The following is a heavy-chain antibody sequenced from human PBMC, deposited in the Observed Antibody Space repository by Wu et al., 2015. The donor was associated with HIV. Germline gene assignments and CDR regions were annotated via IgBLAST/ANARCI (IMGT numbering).Heavy chain of an antibody. CDR1: GGTFSSRA. J-gene: IGHJ4*02. CDR2: IIPIFDRV. D-gene: IGHD3-22*01. V-gene: IGHV1-69*13. CDR3: ARWYYDSSGLDY. Sequence: QVHLVQSGAEVKKPGSSVKVSCTASGGTFSSRAISWVRQAPGQGLEWMGRIIPIFDRVHYKQKFQGRVVISADEATSTVYMELTSLTSDDTAVYYCARWYYDSSGLDYWGQGTLVTVSS.